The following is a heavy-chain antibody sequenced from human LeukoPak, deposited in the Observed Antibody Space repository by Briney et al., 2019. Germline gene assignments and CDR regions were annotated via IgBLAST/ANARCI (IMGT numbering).Heavy chain of an antibody. V-gene: IGHV1-2*02. D-gene: IGHD5-18*01. Sequence: ASVKVSCKASGYTFTGYYMHWVRQAPGQGLEWMGWINPNSGGTNYAQKFQGRVTMTRDTSISTAYMELSRLRSDDTAVYYCARGTEHGHSYGYALSDWGQGTLVTVSS. CDR2: INPNSGGT. J-gene: IGHJ4*02. CDR3: ARGTEHGHSYGYALSD. CDR1: GYTFTGYY.